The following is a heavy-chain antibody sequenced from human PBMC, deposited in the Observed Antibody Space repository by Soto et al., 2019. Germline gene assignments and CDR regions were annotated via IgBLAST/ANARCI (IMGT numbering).Heavy chain of an antibody. V-gene: IGHV4-59*08. CDR1: GCSISSYF. CDR3: ARAPSGYAYYFDY. J-gene: IGHJ4*02. CDR2: SYYSGTT. Sequence: SETLSLTCTFSGCSISSYFWTWIRQPPGKGLEWIGYSYYSGTTNYNPSLKSRVTISVDTSKNQFSLKLSSVTAADTAVYYCARAPSGYAYYFDYWGQGTLVTVSS. D-gene: IGHD5-12*01.